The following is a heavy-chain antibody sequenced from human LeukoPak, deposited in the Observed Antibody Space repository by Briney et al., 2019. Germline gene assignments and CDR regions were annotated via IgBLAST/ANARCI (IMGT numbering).Heavy chain of an antibody. CDR3: ARGTRLGVVDY. CDR1: GSTFSSYD. D-gene: IGHD3-16*01. CDR2: IGTAGDT. Sequence: GGSLRLSCAASGSTFSSYDMHWVRQATGKGLEWVSAIGTAGDTYYPGSVKGRFTISRENAKNSLCLQMNSLRAGDTAVYYCARGTRLGVVDYWGQGTLATVSS. J-gene: IGHJ4*02. V-gene: IGHV3-13*01.